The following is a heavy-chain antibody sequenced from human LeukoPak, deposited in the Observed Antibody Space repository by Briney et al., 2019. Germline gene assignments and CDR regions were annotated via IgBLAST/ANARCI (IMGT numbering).Heavy chain of an antibody. CDR3: ARVLGYYDFWSGYPLSRNAFVI. D-gene: IGHD3-3*01. J-gene: IGHJ3*02. V-gene: IGHV4-34*01. CDR1: GGSFSGYY. CDR2: INHSGST. Sequence: SETLSLTCAVYGGSFSGYYWSWIRQPPGKGLEWIGEINHSGSTNYNPSLKSRVTISVDTSKNQFSLKLSSVTAADTAVYYCARVLGYYDFWSGYPLSRNAFVIWGQGTMVTVSS.